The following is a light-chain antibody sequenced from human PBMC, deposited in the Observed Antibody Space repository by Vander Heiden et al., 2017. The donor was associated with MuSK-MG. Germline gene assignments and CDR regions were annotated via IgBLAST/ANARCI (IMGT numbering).Light chain of an antibody. CDR1: GSDVGGYTY. V-gene: IGLV2-11*01. J-gene: IGLJ2*01. CDR2: DIT. CDR3: CSYAGSYTVV. Sequence: QSALTQPRSVSGSPGQSVTISCTGTGSDVGGYTYISWYQHHPAKAPKLMIYDITKRPAGVPDRFSGSKSGNTASLTISGLQAEDEADYYCCSYAGSYTVVFGGGTKVTVL.